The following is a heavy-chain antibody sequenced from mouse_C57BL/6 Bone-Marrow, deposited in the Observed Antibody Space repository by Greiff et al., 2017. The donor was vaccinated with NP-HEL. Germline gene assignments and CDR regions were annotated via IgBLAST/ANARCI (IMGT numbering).Heavy chain of an antibody. CDR3: GAQAPWFAY. D-gene: IGHD3-2*02. J-gene: IGHJ3*01. CDR2: IDPSDSYT. Sequence: QVQLQQPGAELVMPGASVKLSCKASGYTFTSYWMHWVKQRPGQGLEWIGEIDPSDSYTNYNQKFKGKSTLTVDKSSSTAYMQLSSLTSEDSAVYYCGAQAPWFAYWGQGTLVTVSA. CDR1: GYTFTSYW. V-gene: IGHV1-69*01.